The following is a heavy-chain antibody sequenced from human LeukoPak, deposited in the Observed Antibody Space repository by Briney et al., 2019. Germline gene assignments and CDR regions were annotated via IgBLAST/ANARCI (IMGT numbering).Heavy chain of an antibody. Sequence: SETLSLTCAVYGGSFSGYYWSWIRQPPGKGLEWIGEINHSGSTNYNPSLKSRVTISVDTSKNQFSLKLSSVTAADTAVYYCAGVGGGDCFFDSWGQGTLVTVSS. CDR1: GGSFSGYY. D-gene: IGHD2-21*02. CDR2: INHSGST. V-gene: IGHV4-34*01. J-gene: IGHJ4*02. CDR3: AGVGGGDCFFDS.